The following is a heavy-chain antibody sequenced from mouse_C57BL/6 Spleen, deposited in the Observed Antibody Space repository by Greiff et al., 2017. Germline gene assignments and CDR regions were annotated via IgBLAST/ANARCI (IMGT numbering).Heavy chain of an antibody. CDR2: IRNKANNHAT. CDR3: TRDGYPRFAY. Sequence: EVHLVESGGGLVQPGGSMKLSCAASGFTFSDAWMDWVRQSPEKGLEWVAEIRNKANNHATYYAESVKGRFTISRDDSKSSVYLQMNSLRAEDTGIYYCTRDGYPRFAYWGQGTLVTVSA. D-gene: IGHD2-3*01. CDR1: GFTFSDAW. V-gene: IGHV6-6*01. J-gene: IGHJ3*01.